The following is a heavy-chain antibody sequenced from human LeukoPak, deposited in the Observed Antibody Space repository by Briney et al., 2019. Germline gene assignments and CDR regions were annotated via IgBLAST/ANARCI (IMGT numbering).Heavy chain of an antibody. D-gene: IGHD3-10*01. J-gene: IGHJ3*02. CDR2: FDPEDGET. CDR1: GYTLTELS. Sequence: ASVKVSCKVSGYTLTELSMHWVRQAPGKGLEWMGGFDPEDGETIYAQKFQGRVTMTEDTSTDTAYMELSSLRSEDTAVYYCATESRITMVRGGAFGIWGQGTMVTVSS. V-gene: IGHV1-24*01. CDR3: ATESRITMVRGGAFGI.